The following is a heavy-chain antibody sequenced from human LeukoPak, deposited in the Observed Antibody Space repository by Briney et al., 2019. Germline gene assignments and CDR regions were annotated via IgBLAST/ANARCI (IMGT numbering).Heavy chain of an antibody. CDR1: GFTFSSYA. J-gene: IGHJ3*02. CDR3: AKAPRDYVWGSYRGDAFDI. V-gene: IGHV3-23*01. Sequence: PGGSLRLSCAASGFTFSSYAMSWVRQAPGKGLEWVSAISGSGGSTYYADSVKGRFTISRDNSKNTLYLQMNSLRAEDTAVYYCAKAPRDYVWGSYRGDAFDIWGQGTMVTVSS. D-gene: IGHD3-16*02. CDR2: ISGSGGST.